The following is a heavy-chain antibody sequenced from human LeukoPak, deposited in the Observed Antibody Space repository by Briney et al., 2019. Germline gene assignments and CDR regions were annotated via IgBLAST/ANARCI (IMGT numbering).Heavy chain of an antibody. V-gene: IGHV1-69*04. CDR1: GGTFSSYA. CDR3: ARFSSGWLRVLGNWFDP. Sequence: ASVKVSCKASGGTFSSYAISWVRQAPGQGLEWMGRIIPILGIANYAQKFQGRVTITADKSTSTAYMELSSLRSEDTAVYYCARFSSGWLRVLGNWFDPWGQGTLVTVSS. J-gene: IGHJ5*02. CDR2: IIPILGIA. D-gene: IGHD6-19*01.